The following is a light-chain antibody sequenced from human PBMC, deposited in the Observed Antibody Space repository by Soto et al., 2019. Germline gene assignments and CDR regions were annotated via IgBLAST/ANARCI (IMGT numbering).Light chain of an antibody. V-gene: IGKV1-5*01. CDR3: QQYNSNSRT. Sequence: DIQMTQSPSTLSASVGDRVTITCRASQGISSWLAWYQQRPGKAPRVLIYAASSLQSGVPSRFSGSGSGTEFTLTISSLQPDDFATYYCQQYNSNSRTFGQGTKVDIK. CDR2: AAS. CDR1: QGISSW. J-gene: IGKJ1*01.